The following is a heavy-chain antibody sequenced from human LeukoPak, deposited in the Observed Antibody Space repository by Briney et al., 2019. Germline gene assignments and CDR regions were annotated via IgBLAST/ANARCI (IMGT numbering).Heavy chain of an antibody. J-gene: IGHJ4*02. CDR1: GFTVGSHY. V-gene: IGHV3-66*02. CDR2: IYSGGST. Sequence: GGSLRLSCAASGFTVGSHYMTWARQAPGKGLEWVSVIYSGGSTYYADSVKGRFTISRDNSKNTLYLQMNSLRAEDTAVYYCARLPSYWGQGTLVTVSS. CDR3: ARLPSY.